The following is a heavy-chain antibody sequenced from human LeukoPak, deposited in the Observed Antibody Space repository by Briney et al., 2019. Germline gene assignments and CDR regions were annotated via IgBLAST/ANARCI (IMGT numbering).Heavy chain of an antibody. CDR2: MNPNSGNT. CDR1: GYTFTSYD. CDR3: ARITMVRGVSSTPTDY. Sequence: ASVKVSCKASGYTFTSYDINWVRQATGQGLEWMGWMNPNSGNTGYAQKFQGRVTMTRNTSISTAYMELSSLRSEDTAVYYCARITMVRGVSSTPTDYWGQGTLVTVSS. V-gene: IGHV1-8*01. J-gene: IGHJ4*02. D-gene: IGHD3-10*01.